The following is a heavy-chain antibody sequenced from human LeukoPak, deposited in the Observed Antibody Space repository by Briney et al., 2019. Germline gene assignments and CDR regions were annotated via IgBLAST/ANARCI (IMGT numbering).Heavy chain of an antibody. CDR1: GGSISSSSYY. CDR2: IYYSGSP. V-gene: IGHV4-39*01. Sequence: SETLSLTCTVSGGSISSSSYYWDWIRQPPGKRLEWIGSIYYSGSPYYNPSLKSRVTISVDTSKNQFSLKLSSVTAADTAVYYCARHTYGDAGYNWFDPWGQGTLVTVSS. CDR3: ARHTYGDAGYNWFDP. J-gene: IGHJ5*02. D-gene: IGHD4-17*01.